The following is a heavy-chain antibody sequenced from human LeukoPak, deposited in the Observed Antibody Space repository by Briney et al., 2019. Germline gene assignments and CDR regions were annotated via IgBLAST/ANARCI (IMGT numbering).Heavy chain of an antibody. CDR3: ARGPPEYCSGGSCYSGRNWIDP. J-gene: IGHJ5*02. D-gene: IGHD2-15*01. Sequence: ASVKVSCKASGYTFTSYAMNWVRQAPGQGLEWMGWINPNSGGADYAQTFQGRVTMTRDTSISAAYMTLNRLRSDDTAVYYCARGPPEYCSGGSCYSGRNWIDPWGQGTLVTVSS. V-gene: IGHV1-2*02. CDR2: INPNSGGA. CDR1: GYTFTSYA.